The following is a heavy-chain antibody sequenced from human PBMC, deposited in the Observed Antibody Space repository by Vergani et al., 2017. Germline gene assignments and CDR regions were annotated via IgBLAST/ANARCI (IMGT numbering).Heavy chain of an antibody. J-gene: IGHJ4*02. Sequence: QVQLQESGPGLVKPSETLSLTCTVSGGSINSGGYYWSWIRQSPGGGLEWIGYIYYSGNTYYNPSFKSRVIISVDTSKNQIYLDLNSVTAADTAVYYCARDRGLAGSDYYAFGYWGQGTLVTVSS. V-gene: IGHV4-31*03. CDR3: ARDRGLAGSDYYAFGY. CDR1: GGSINSGGYY. D-gene: IGHD6-13*01. CDR2: IYYSGNT.